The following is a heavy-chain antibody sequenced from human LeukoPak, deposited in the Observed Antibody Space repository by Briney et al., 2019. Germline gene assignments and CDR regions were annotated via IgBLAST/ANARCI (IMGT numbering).Heavy chain of an antibody. CDR2: IAGSDGFT. V-gene: IGHV3-23*01. D-gene: IGHD6-19*01. CDR1: GFPFSSYA. J-gene: IGHJ4*02. CDR3: ARGFYSSGWSDY. Sequence: GGSLRLSCAASGFPFSSYAMNWVRQAPGKGLEWVSVIAGSDGFTQYADSVKGRFTISRDNSKNTLYLQMNSLRAEDTAVYYCARGFYSSGWSDYWGQGTLVTVSS.